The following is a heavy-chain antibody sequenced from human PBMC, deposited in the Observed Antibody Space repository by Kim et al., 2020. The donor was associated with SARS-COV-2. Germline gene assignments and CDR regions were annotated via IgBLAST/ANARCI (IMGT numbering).Heavy chain of an antibody. D-gene: IGHD2-21*01. CDR1: GGSISSSSYY. Sequence: SETLSLTCTVSGGSISSSSYYWGWIRQPPGMGLEWIGSIYYSGSTYYNPSLKSRVTISVDTSKNQFSLQLISVTAADSAVFYCSILARQFPLCVNWFYP. V-gene: IGHV4-39*01. CDR2: IYYSGST. CDR3: SILARQFPLCVNWFYP. J-gene: IGHJ5*02.